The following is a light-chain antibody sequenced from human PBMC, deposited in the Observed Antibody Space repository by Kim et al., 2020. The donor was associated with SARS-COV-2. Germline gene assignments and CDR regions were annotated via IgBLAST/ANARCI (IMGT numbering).Light chain of an antibody. CDR1: QDISTF. CDR3: QQPTSFPLT. Sequence: ASVGDRVTITCRASQDISTFLAWYQQKPGKAPELLIYAASHLESGVPSRFRGSGSGTEFTLTISSLQPEDVATYYCQQPTSFPLTFGGGTKVDIK. V-gene: IGKV1-12*01. J-gene: IGKJ4*01. CDR2: AAS.